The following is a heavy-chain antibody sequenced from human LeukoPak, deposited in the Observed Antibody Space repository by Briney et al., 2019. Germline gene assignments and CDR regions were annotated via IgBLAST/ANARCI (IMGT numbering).Heavy chain of an antibody. CDR2: ISAYNGST. Sequence: ASVKVSCKASGYILTSYGISWVRQAPGQGLEWMAWISAYNGSTNYAQKLQGRVTMTTDTSTNTAYMELRSLRSDDTAVYYCARAPNWNYFDYWGQGTLVTVSS. V-gene: IGHV1-18*01. CDR3: ARAPNWNYFDY. CDR1: GYILTSYG. D-gene: IGHD1-1*01. J-gene: IGHJ4*02.